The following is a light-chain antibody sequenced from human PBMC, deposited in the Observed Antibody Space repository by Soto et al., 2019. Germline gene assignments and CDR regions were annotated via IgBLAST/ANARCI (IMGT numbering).Light chain of an antibody. J-gene: IGLJ1*01. V-gene: IGLV2-23*02. Sequence: QSALTQPASVSGSPGQAITLSCTGTSSDVGNYNLVSWYQHHPGKAPKLIIYEVSKRPSGVSNGFSGSKSGDTASLTISGLQGEDEADYYCCSYAGSKYVFGTGTKLTVL. CDR1: SSDVGNYNL. CDR3: CSYAGSKYV. CDR2: EVS.